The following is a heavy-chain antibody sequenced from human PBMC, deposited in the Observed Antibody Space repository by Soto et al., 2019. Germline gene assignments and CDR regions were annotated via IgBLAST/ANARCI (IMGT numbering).Heavy chain of an antibody. CDR3: AREQWTYSSSWYYYYYGMDV. Sequence: QVQLVESGGGLVKPGGSLRLSCAASGFTFSDYYMSWIRQAPGKGLEWVSYISSSGSTIYYADSVKGRFTISRDNAKKPLYLQMNSLRAEDTAVYYCAREQWTYSSSWYYYYYGMDVWGPGTTVTVSS. V-gene: IGHV3-11*01. J-gene: IGHJ6*02. CDR1: GFTFSDYY. CDR2: ISSSGSTI. D-gene: IGHD6-13*01.